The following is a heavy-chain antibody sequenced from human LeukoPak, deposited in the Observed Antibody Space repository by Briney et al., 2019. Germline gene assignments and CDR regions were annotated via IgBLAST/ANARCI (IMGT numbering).Heavy chain of an antibody. CDR1: GGSMSSNY. V-gene: IGHV4-59*12. CDR2: IYNSGTIYYSGST. Sequence: SETLSLTCTVSGGSMSSNYWSWIRQPPGKGLEWIGYIYNSGTIYYSGSTNYNPSLLGRVTISVDTSKNQFSLKLTSVTAADTAVYYCAREPTGYYYDSSGYPLGVDYWGQGTLVTVSS. J-gene: IGHJ4*02. CDR3: AREPTGYYYDSSGYPLGVDY. D-gene: IGHD3-22*01.